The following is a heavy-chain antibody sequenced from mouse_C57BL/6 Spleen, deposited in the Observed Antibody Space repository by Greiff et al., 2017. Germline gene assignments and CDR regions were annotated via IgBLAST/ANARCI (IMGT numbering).Heavy chain of an antibody. Sequence: QVKLQESGAELVKPGASVKLSCKASGYTFTSYWMHWVKQRPGRGLEWIGRIDPDSGGTKYNEKFKSKATLTVDKPSSTAYMQLSSLTSADSAVYYCARSQVVARGYYFDYWGQGTTLTVSS. J-gene: IGHJ2*01. CDR1: GYTFTSYW. CDR3: ARSQVVARGYYFDY. V-gene: IGHV1-72*01. CDR2: IDPDSGGT. D-gene: IGHD1-1*01.